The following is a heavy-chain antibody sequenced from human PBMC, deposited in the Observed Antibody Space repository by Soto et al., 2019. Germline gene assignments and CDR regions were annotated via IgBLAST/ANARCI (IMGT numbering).Heavy chain of an antibody. CDR3: AKGRVRGVFTSVDY. V-gene: IGHV3-43*01. D-gene: IGHD3-10*01. CDR2: ISWDGGST. Sequence: GGSLRLSCAASGFTFDDYTMHWVRQAPGKGLEWVSLISWDGGSTYYADSVKGRFTISRDNSKNSLYLQMNSLRTEDTALYYCAKGRVRGVFTSVDYWGQGTLVTVSS. J-gene: IGHJ4*02. CDR1: GFTFDDYT.